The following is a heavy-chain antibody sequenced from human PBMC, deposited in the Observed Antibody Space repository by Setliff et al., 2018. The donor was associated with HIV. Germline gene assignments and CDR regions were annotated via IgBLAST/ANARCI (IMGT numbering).Heavy chain of an antibody. Sequence: PSETLSLTCTVSGGSISSGGYYWSWIRQHPGKGLEWIGYIYYSGSTNYNPSLKSRVTISVDTSKNQFSLKLSSVTAADTAVYYCARGPLDYYDSSGYLDAFDIWGQGTMVT. CDR2: IYYSGST. CDR1: GGSISSGGYY. D-gene: IGHD3-22*01. CDR3: ARGPLDYYDSSGYLDAFDI. V-gene: IGHV4-31*03. J-gene: IGHJ3*02.